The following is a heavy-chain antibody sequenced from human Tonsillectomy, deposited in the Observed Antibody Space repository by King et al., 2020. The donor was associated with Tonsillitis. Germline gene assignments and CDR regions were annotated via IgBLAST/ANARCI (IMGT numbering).Heavy chain of an antibody. Sequence: VQLVESGGGLVKPGRSLRLSCTASGFTFGDYAMSWFRQAPGKGLEWVGFIRSKAYGGTTEYAASVKGRFTISRDDSKSIAYLQMNSLKTEDTAVYYCTRGLGRWLPRGALNWGQGTLVTVSS. J-gene: IGHJ4*02. V-gene: IGHV3-49*05. D-gene: IGHD5-24*01. CDR2: IRSKAYGGTT. CDR3: TRGLGRWLPRGALN. CDR1: GFTFGDYA.